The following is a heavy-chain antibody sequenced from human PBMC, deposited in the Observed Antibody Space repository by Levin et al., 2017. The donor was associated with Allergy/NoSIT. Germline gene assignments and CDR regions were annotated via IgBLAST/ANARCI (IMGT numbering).Heavy chain of an antibody. V-gene: IGHV5-51*01. CDR3: ARTVVVATDDSQYDLGFDV. J-gene: IGHJ6*02. D-gene: IGHD2-15*01. CDR2: IDPRDSDT. Sequence: HGESLKISCRGSGYTFPHFWIAWVRQVPGKGLEWIGSIDPRDSDTRYNPSFQGRITLSVDNSIDTAYLRWTSLRASDRATYFCARTVVVATDDSQYDLGFDVWGQGSTVTVSS. CDR1: GYTFPHFW.